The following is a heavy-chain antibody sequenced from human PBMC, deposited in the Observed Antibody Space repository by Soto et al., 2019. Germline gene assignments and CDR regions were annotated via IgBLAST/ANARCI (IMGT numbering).Heavy chain of an antibody. CDR3: ARDQSVHLQPDYDFWSGFVDY. CDR2: ISYDGSNK. Sequence: GGSLRLSCAASGFTFSSYAMHWVRQAPGKGLEWVAVISYDGSNKYYADSEKGRFTISRDNSKNTLYLQMNSLRAEDTAVYYCARDQSVHLQPDYDFWSGFVDYCGQGTLVTVSS. D-gene: IGHD3-3*01. V-gene: IGHV3-30-3*01. CDR1: GFTFSSYA. J-gene: IGHJ4*02.